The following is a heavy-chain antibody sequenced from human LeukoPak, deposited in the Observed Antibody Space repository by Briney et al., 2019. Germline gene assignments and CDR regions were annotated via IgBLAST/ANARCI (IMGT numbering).Heavy chain of an antibody. CDR1: GYTLSELS. V-gene: IGHV1-24*01. CDR2: FDPEDGET. J-gene: IGHJ6*02. D-gene: IGHD1-1*01. CDR3: AVSLTTGGYYGMDV. Sequence: ASVKVSCKVSGYTLSELSLHWVRQAPGKGLEWMGRFDPEDGETIYARKFQGRVTMTEDTSTDTAYMELSSLRSEDTAVYFCAVSLTTGGYYGMDVWGQGTTVTVSS.